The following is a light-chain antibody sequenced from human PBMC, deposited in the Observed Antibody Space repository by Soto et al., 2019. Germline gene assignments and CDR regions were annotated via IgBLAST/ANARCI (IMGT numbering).Light chain of an antibody. J-gene: IGLJ2*01. CDR2: QVT. CDR1: SSDVGNYNY. CDR3: TSFSTGSSYVI. V-gene: IGLV2-14*01. Sequence: QSALTQPASVSGSPGQSITISCTGTSSDVGNYNYVSWYQETPGKAPRLIIYQVTNRPSGVSNRFSGSKSGNTASLPISGLQADAAADYYCTSFSTGSSYVIFGGGTKLTVL.